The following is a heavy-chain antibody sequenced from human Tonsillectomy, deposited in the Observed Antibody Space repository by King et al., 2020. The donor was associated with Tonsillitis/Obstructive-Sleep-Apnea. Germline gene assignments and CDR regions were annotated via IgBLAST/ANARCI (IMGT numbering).Heavy chain of an antibody. V-gene: IGHV4-34*01. J-gene: IGHJ4*02. CDR1: GGSFSGYY. CDR2: FDHSGST. D-gene: IGHD2-15*01. CDR3: AREFDSLDY. Sequence: VQLQQWGAALLKPSETLSLTCAVYGGSFSGYYWNWIRQPPGKGLEWIGEFDHSGSTSYNPSPKSRVTISVDTSKNQFSLNLTSVTAADTAVYYCAREFDSLDYWGQGTLVTVSS.